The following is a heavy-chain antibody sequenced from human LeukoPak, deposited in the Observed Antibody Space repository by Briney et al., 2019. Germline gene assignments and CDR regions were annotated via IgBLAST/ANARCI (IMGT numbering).Heavy chain of an antibody. D-gene: IGHD4-11*01. CDR3: ATSAGDYRAGHYYYMGV. Sequence: ASVKVSCKASGYTFTGYYFHWVRQAPGQGLEWMGWINPNTAGTNYAQKFLGGVTLTWDTSISTAYMELTRLTSDDTAVYYCATSAGDYRAGHYYYMGVWGKGTSVTGSS. J-gene: IGHJ6*03. V-gene: IGHV1-2*02. CDR1: GYTFTGYY. CDR2: INPNTAGT.